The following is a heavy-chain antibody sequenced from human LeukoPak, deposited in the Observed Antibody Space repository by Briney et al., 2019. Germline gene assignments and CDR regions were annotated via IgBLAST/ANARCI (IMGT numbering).Heavy chain of an antibody. J-gene: IGHJ6*02. D-gene: IGHD3-10*01. CDR2: IYSGGST. CDR1: GFTVSSNY. Sequence: GGSLRLSCAASGFTVSSNYMSWVRQAPGKGLEWVSVIYSGGSTYYADSVKGRFTISRDNSKNTVYLQMNSLRAEDSAVYYCATRITMVRGVIGYYYYGMDVWGQGTTVTVSS. V-gene: IGHV3-53*01. CDR3: ATRITMVRGVIGYYYYGMDV.